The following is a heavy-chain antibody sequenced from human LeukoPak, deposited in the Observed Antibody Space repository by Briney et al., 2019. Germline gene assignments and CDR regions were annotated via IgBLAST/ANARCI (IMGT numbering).Heavy chain of an antibody. CDR3: AKASGYSYGYYFDY. Sequence: PAGSLRLACAASGFTFSSYAMSWVRQAQGKGLGWVSAIGGSGGSTYYADSVNGRFTISRDNSKNTLYLQMNSLRAEDTAVYYCAKASGYSYGYYFDYWGQGTLVTVSS. D-gene: IGHD5-18*01. CDR2: IGGSGGST. V-gene: IGHV3-23*01. J-gene: IGHJ4*02. CDR1: GFTFSSYA.